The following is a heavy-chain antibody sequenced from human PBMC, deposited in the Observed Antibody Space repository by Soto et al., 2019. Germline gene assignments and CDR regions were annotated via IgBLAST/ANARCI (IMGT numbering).Heavy chain of an antibody. CDR3: ATMGTPATGLYYFDD. Sequence: SETLSLTCTVSGGSISSGGYYWSWIRQHPGKGLEWIGYIYYSGSTYYNPSLKSRVTMSVDTSKNQFSLNLSFVTAADTAVYYCATMGTPATGLYYFDDWGQGTLVTVSS. D-gene: IGHD1-7*01. CDR2: IYYSGST. CDR1: GGSISSGGYY. V-gene: IGHV4-30-4*08. J-gene: IGHJ4*02.